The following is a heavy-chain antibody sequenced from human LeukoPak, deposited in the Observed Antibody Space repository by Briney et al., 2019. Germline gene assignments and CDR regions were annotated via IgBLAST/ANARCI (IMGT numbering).Heavy chain of an antibody. CDR1: GFTFSDYY. J-gene: IGHJ4*02. CDR2: ISSSSSTI. CDR3: ARDEEGPYCSSTSCSFFDY. Sequence: GGSLRLSCAASGFTFSDYYMSWIRQAPGKGLEWVSYISSSSSTIYYADSVKGRFTISRDNAKNSLYLQMNSLRAEDTAVYYCARDEEGPYCSSTSCSFFDYWGQGTLVTVSS. V-gene: IGHV3-11*04. D-gene: IGHD2-2*01.